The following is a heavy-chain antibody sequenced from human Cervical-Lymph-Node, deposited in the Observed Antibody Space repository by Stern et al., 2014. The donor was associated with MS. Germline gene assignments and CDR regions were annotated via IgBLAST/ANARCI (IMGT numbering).Heavy chain of an antibody. CDR3: ASAYRAS. Sequence: EVQLVESGGGIVQPGGSLMISCVASGFNFRTYWMHWVRQGPGKGLEWVSRINGDGTVSTYADSVRGRFTISRNNANNTMSLQLDNLRGEDTAIYYCASAYRASWGQGTLVTVST. V-gene: IGHV3-74*02. J-gene: IGHJ4*02. CDR1: GFNFRTYW. D-gene: IGHD1-1*01. CDR2: INGDGTVS.